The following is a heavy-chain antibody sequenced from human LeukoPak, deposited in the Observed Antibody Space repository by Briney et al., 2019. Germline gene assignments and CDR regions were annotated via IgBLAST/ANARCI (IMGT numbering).Heavy chain of an antibody. V-gene: IGHV4-61*02. D-gene: IGHD3-10*01. CDR2: IYTSGST. CDR3: ARGSGFGELGSSKFDP. Sequence: SETLSLTCTVSGGSISSGSYYWSWIRQPAGKGLEWIGRIYTSGSTNYNPSLKSRVTISVDTSKNQFSLKLSSVTAADTAVYYCARGSGFGELGSSKFDPWGREPWSPSPQ. J-gene: IGHJ5*02. CDR1: GGSISSGSYY.